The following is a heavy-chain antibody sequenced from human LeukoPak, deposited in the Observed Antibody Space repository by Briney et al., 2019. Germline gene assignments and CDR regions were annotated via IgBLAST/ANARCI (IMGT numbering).Heavy chain of an antibody. V-gene: IGHV1-46*01. CDR2: INPSGGST. Sequence: ASVKVSCKASGYTFTSYYMHWVRQAPGQGPEWMGIINPSGGSTSYAQKFQGRVTMTRDMSTSTVYMELSSLRSEDTAVYYCARDGYDYVWGSYRPLGYWGQGTLVTVSS. CDR3: ARDGYDYVWGSYRPLGY. D-gene: IGHD3-16*02. J-gene: IGHJ4*02. CDR1: GYTFTSYY.